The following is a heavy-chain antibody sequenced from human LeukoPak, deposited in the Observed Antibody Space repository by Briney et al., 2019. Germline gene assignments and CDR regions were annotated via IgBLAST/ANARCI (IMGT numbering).Heavy chain of an antibody. Sequence: GGSLRLSCAASGFSVSSNFMSWVRQAPGKGLERVSIVYSGGSTYYTDSVKGRFTISRDNSKNTLYLQMNSLRAEDTAVYYCARGIAVANYYYYMDVWGKGTTVTISS. J-gene: IGHJ6*03. CDR3: ARGIAVANYYYYMDV. CDR1: GFSVSSNF. CDR2: VYSGGST. V-gene: IGHV3-53*01. D-gene: IGHD6-19*01.